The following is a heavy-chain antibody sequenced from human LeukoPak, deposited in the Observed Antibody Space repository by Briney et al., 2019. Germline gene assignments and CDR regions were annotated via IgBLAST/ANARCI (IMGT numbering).Heavy chain of an antibody. Sequence: GGSLRLSCAASGFTFSPVWMHWVRQAPGKGLMWVSHIINDGSYTTYADSVKGRFTISRDNAKNTLYLQMNSMRAEDTAVYYCARGPKGKYYFDYWGQGTLVTVSS. J-gene: IGHJ4*02. CDR3: ARGPKGKYYFDY. CDR2: IINDGSYT. V-gene: IGHV3-74*01. CDR1: GFTFSPVW.